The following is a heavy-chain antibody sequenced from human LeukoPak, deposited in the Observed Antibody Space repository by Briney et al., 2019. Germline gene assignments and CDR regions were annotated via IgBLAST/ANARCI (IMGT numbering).Heavy chain of an antibody. V-gene: IGHV3-21*01. Sequence: GGSLRLSCAASGFTFSGYSMSWVRQAPGKGLEWVSSISTTSSYIYYADSVKGRFTISRHNSKNTLYLQMNSLRAEDTAVYYCARDSVRDGYNSDYFDFWGQGTLVTVSS. CDR3: ARDSVRDGYNSDYFDF. CDR1: GFTFSGYS. CDR2: ISTTSSYI. J-gene: IGHJ4*02. D-gene: IGHD5-24*01.